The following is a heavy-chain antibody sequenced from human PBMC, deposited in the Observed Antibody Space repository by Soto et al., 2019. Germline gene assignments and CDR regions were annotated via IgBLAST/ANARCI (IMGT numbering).Heavy chain of an antibody. CDR2: IYYSGST. CDR3: ARHRGSSGYYSPPSASEPNWFDP. CDR1: GGSISSSSYY. D-gene: IGHD3-22*01. Sequence: SETLSLTCTVSGGSISSSSYYWGWIRQPPGKGLEWIGSIYYSGSTYYNPSLKSRVTISVDTSKNQFSLKLSSVTAADTAVYYCARHRGSSGYYSPPSASEPNWFDPWGQGTLVTVSS. J-gene: IGHJ5*02. V-gene: IGHV4-39*01.